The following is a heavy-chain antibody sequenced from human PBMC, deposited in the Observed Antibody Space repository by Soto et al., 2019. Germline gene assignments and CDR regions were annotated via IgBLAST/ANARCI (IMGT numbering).Heavy chain of an antibody. D-gene: IGHD5-18*01. CDR3: CKDLQLWGLAAFDI. CDR1: GFTFSSYG. J-gene: IGHJ3*02. CDR2: ISYDGSNK. V-gene: IGHV3-30*03. Sequence: QVQLVESGGGVVQPGRSLRLSCAASGFTFSSYGMHWVRQAAGKGLEWVAVISYDGSNKYYADSVKGRFTISRHNSRITLYLQINSLRAEDTAVYYCCKDLQLWGLAAFDIWAKGTMFVVSA.